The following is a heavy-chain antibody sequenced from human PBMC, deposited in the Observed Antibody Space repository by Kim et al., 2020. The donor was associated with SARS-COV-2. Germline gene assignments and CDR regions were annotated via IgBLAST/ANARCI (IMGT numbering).Heavy chain of an antibody. J-gene: IGHJ5*02. CDR1: GFTFSSYA. D-gene: IGHD2-15*01. CDR3: ARKRDCSGGSCYPYNWFDP. CDR2: ISYDGSNK. V-gene: IGHV3-30*04. Sequence: GGSLRLSCAASGFTFSSYAMHWVRQAPGKGLEWVAVISYDGSNKYYADSVKGRFTISRDNSKNTLYLQMNSLRAEDTAVYYCARKRDCSGGSCYPYNWFDPWGQGTLVTVSS.